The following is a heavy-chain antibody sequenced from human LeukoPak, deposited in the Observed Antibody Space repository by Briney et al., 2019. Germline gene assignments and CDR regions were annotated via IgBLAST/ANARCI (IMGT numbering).Heavy chain of an antibody. CDR3: ASRVSTLWFGELLYSGGMDV. Sequence: GGSLRLSCAASGFTVSSNYMSWVRQAPGKGLEWVSVIYSGGSTYYADSVKGGFTISRDNSKNTLYLQMNSLRAEDTAVYYCASRVSTLWFGELLYSGGMDVWGQGTTVTVSS. CDR1: GFTVSSNY. CDR2: IYSGGST. D-gene: IGHD3-10*01. J-gene: IGHJ6*02. V-gene: IGHV3-66*01.